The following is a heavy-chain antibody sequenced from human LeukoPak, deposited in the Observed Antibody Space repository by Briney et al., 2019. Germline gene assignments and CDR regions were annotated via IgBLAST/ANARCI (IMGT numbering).Heavy chain of an antibody. D-gene: IGHD3-10*01. CDR1: GYTFTGYY. V-gene: IGHV1-2*02. Sequence: ASVKVSCKASGYTFTGYYMHWVRQAPGQGLEWMGWINPNSGGTNYARKFQGRVTMTRDTSISTAYMELSRLRSDDTAVYYCARTYYYGSGSYYTHYYGMDVWGQGTTVTVSS. CDR2: INPNSGGT. J-gene: IGHJ6*02. CDR3: ARTYYYGSGSYYTHYYGMDV.